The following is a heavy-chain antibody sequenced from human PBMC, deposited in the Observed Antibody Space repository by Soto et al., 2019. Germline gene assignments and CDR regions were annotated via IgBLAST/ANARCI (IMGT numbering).Heavy chain of an antibody. CDR3: ATPGYSNKQVPFDY. Sequence: ASVKVSCKASGYTFTGYYMHWVRQAPGQGLEWMGWINPNSSGTNYAQKFQGRVTMTRDTSISTAYMELSRLRSDDTAVYYCATPGYSNKQVPFDYWGQGTLVTVSS. D-gene: IGHD6-13*01. V-gene: IGHV1-2*02. J-gene: IGHJ4*02. CDR2: INPNSSGT. CDR1: GYTFTGYY.